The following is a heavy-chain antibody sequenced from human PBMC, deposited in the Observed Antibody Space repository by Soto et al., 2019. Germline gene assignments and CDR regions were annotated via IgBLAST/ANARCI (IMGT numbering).Heavy chain of an antibody. V-gene: IGHV3-30*04. CDR2: ISYDGSNK. Sequence: GGSLRLSCAASGFTFSSYAMHWVRQAPGKGLEWVAVISYDGSNKYYADSVKGRFTISRDNSKNTLYLQMNSLRAEDTAVYYCARPPGNWGNYFDYWGQGTLVTVSS. CDR3: ARPPGNWGNYFDY. CDR1: GFTFSSYA. J-gene: IGHJ4*02. D-gene: IGHD7-27*01.